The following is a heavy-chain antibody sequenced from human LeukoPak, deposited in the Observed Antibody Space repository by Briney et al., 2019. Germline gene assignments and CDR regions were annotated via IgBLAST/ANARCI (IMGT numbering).Heavy chain of an antibody. D-gene: IGHD1-14*01. CDR3: ARGTPPYYYYGMDV. CDR2: ISAYNGNT. V-gene: IGHV1-18*01. Sequence: GASVTVSCKASGYTFISYGITWVRQAPGQGLEWMGWISAYNGNTNYAQKLQGRVTMTTDTSTSTAYMELRSLRSDDTAVYYCARGTPPYYYYGMDVWGQGTTVTVSS. J-gene: IGHJ6*02. CDR1: GYTFISYG.